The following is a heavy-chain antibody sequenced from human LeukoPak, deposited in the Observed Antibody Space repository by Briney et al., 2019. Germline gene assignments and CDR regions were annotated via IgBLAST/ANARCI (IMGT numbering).Heavy chain of an antibody. Sequence: SETLSLTCTVSGGSISSGGYYWSWVRQHPGKCLEWIGYIYYSGSTYYNPSLKSRVTISVDTSKNQFSLKLSSVTAADTAVYYCARGYSGYDFRFDPWGQGTLVTVSS. CDR3: ARGYSGYDFRFDP. V-gene: IGHV4-31*03. D-gene: IGHD5-12*01. J-gene: IGHJ5*02. CDR2: IYYSGST. CDR1: GGSISSGGYY.